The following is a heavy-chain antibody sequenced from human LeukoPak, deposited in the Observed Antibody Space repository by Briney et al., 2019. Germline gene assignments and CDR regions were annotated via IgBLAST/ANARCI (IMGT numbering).Heavy chain of an antibody. D-gene: IGHD3-10*01. Sequence: GGSLRLSCAASGFTFSSHSMNWVRQAPGKGLEWVSSISSSNSYIYYADSVKGRFTISRDNAKNSLYLQMNSLRAEDTAVYYCARDLPEPLRYYGSGIFDHWGQGTLVTVSS. CDR2: ISSSNSYI. CDR1: GFTFSSHS. CDR3: ARDLPEPLRYYGSGIFDH. J-gene: IGHJ4*02. V-gene: IGHV3-21*01.